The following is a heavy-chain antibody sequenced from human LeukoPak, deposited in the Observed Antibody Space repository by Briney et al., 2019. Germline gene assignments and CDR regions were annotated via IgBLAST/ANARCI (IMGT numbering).Heavy chain of an antibody. J-gene: IGHJ4*02. V-gene: IGHV3-48*01. D-gene: IGHD3-22*01. Sequence: SGGSLRLSCAASGFTFSSYSMNWVRQAPGKGLEWVSYISSSSSTIYYADSVKGRFTISRDNAKNLLYLQMNSLRAEDTAVYYCARDNYYDSSGYNYWGQGTLVTVSS. CDR1: GFTFSSYS. CDR3: ARDNYYDSSGYNY. CDR2: ISSSSSTI.